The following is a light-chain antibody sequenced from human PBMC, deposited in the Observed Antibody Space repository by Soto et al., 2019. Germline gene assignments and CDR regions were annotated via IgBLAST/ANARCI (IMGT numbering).Light chain of an antibody. V-gene: IGKV1-9*01. CDR2: VAS. J-gene: IGKJ2*01. Sequence: IQLTQSPSSLSASVGDRVTITCRASQAISNYLAWYQQRPGKAPKLLIYVASTLQSGVPSRVGGSGSGTDFTLTISSLQPEDSATYYCQQLNSHPYTFGQGTKLEI. CDR3: QQLNSHPYT. CDR1: QAISNY.